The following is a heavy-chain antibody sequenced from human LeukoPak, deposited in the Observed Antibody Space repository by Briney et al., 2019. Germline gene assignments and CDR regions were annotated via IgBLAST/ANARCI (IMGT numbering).Heavy chain of an antibody. J-gene: IGHJ4*02. Sequence: PGGSLRLSCAASGFTFSSYAMHWVRQAPGKGLEWVAVISYDGSNKYYADSVKGRFTISRDTSKNTLYLQMNYLRTEDTAVYYCARSGGLQKFDYWGQGTLVTVSS. CDR2: ISYDGSNK. V-gene: IGHV3-30-3*01. CDR3: ARSGGLQKFDY. D-gene: IGHD4-11*01. CDR1: GFTFSSYA.